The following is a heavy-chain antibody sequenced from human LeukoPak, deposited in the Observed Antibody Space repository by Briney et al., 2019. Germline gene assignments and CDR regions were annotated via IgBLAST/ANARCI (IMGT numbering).Heavy chain of an antibody. Sequence: PGGSLRLSCAASGFTFSSYAMGWVRQAPGKGLEWVSAISGGGGGTYYADSVKGRFAISRDNSKNTLYLQMNSLRAEDTAVYYCAKDDFAGYPHYFDYWGQGTLVSVSS. V-gene: IGHV3-23*01. J-gene: IGHJ4*02. D-gene: IGHD4-17*01. CDR2: ISGGGGGT. CDR3: AKDDFAGYPHYFDY. CDR1: GFTFSSYA.